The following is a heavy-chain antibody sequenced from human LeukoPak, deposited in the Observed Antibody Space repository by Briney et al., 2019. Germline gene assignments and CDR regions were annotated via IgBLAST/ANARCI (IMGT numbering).Heavy chain of an antibody. V-gene: IGHV1-18*01. CDR1: GYTFTSYG. Sequence: ASVKVSCKASGYTFTSYGISWVRQAPGQGLEWMGWISAYNGNTNYAQKLQGRVTMTTDTSTSTAYMELRSLRSDDTAVYYCARGRHGDQGLPYYDFWSGYPNWFDPWGQGTLVTVSS. CDR2: ISAYNGNT. J-gene: IGHJ5*02. CDR3: ARGRHGDQGLPYYDFWSGYPNWFDP. D-gene: IGHD3-3*01.